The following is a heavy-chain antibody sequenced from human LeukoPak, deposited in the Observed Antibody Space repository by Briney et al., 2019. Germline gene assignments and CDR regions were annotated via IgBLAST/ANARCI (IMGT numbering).Heavy chain of an antibody. V-gene: IGHV4-31*03. D-gene: IGHD5-18*01. J-gene: IGHJ6*02. CDR2: IYYSGST. CDR3: ARDRIQLWDYYYGMDV. Sequence: SETLSLTCTVSGGSISSGGYYWSWIRQHPGKGLEWIGYIYYSGSTYYNPSLKSRVTISVDTSKNQFSLKLSSVTAADTAVYYCARDRIQLWDYYYGMDVRGQGTTVTVSS. CDR1: GGSISSGGYY.